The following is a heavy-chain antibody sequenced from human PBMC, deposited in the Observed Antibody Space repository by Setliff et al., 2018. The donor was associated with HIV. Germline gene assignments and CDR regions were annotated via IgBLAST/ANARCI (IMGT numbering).Heavy chain of an antibody. V-gene: IGHV4-59*11. CDR1: GGSISNHY. CDR2: IYYSGST. J-gene: IGHJ4*02. CDR3: ARTDIEDGHNHFDY. Sequence: SETLSLTCPVSGGSISNHYWSWIRQPPGKGLEWIGYIYYSGSTNYNPSLKSRVIISVDTSKNQFSLKLSSVTAADTAVYYCARTDIEDGHNHFDYWGQGTLVTVSS. D-gene: IGHD5-12*01.